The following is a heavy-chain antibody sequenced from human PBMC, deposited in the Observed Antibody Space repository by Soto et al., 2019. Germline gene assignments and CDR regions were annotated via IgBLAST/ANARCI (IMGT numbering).Heavy chain of an antibody. CDR2: IYESGVT. V-gene: IGHV4-30-2*01. D-gene: IGHD3-10*01. J-gene: IGHJ6*02. Sequence: SETLSLTCSFSSGSIISAGSSWSWIRQPPGKGLEWIGYIYESGVTFHDPSLKSRGTMSVDSSRNRFCLRITSVTAADSGIYYCARDRGGGSGSCYISQGMEVWGRGTTVTVCS. CDR1: SGSIISAGSS. CDR3: ARDRGGGSGSCYISQGMEV.